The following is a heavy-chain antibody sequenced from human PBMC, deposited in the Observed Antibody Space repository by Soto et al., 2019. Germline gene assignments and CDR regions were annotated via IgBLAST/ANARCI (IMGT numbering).Heavy chain of an antibody. CDR3: AREDSDTLTGYQYGMDV. V-gene: IGHV1-18*01. CDR1: GYTFTSYG. D-gene: IGHD3-9*01. CDR2: ISTYSGKT. Sequence: QVQLVQSGAEVKKPGASVRVSCKASGYTFTSYGITWVRQAPGQGLEQMGWISTYSGKTNYAQKFHGRVTMTTDKSTSTAHMELRSLRSDDTAVYYCAREDSDTLTGYQYGMDVWGQGTTVTVSS. J-gene: IGHJ6*02.